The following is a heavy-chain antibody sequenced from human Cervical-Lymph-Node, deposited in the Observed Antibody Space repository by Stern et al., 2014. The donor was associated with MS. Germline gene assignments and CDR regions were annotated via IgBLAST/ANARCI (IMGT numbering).Heavy chain of an antibody. CDR3: AKWQQLVLAFDI. CDR2: ISYDGSNK. Sequence: VQLVESGGGVVQPGRSLRLSCAASGFTFSSYGMHWVRQAPGKGLEWGAVISYDGSNKYYADSVKGRFTISRDNSKNTLYLQMNSLRAEDTAVYYCAKWQQLVLAFDIWGQGTMVTVSS. J-gene: IGHJ3*02. D-gene: IGHD6-13*01. CDR1: GFTFSSYG. V-gene: IGHV3-30*18.